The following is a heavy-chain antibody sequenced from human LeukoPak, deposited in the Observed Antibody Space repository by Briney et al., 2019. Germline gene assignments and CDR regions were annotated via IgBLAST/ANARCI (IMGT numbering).Heavy chain of an antibody. Sequence: SETLSLTCAVYGGSFSGYYWSWIRQPPGKGLEWIGEINHSGSTNYNPSLRSRVTISIDTSKNQFSLKLSSVTAADTAVYYCATDWDCSGGSCYSPWGQGTLVTVSS. J-gene: IGHJ5*02. CDR3: ATDWDCSGGSCYSP. V-gene: IGHV4-34*01. CDR1: GGSFSGYY. D-gene: IGHD2-15*01. CDR2: INHSGST.